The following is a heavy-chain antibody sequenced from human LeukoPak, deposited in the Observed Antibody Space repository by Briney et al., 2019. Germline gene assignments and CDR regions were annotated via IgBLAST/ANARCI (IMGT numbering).Heavy chain of an antibody. CDR3: ARDLNWETY. V-gene: IGHV3-48*03. D-gene: IGHD7-27*01. CDR1: GFTFSSYE. J-gene: IGHJ4*02. Sequence: GGSLRLSCAASGFTFSSYEMNWVRQAPGKGLKWVSYISSSGSTIYYADSVKGRFTISRDNAKNSLYLQMNSLRAEDTAVYYCARDLNWETYWGQGTLVSVSS. CDR2: ISSSGSTI.